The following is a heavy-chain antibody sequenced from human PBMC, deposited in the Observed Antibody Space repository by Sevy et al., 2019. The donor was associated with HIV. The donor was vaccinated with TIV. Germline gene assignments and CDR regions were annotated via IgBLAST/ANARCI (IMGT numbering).Heavy chain of an antibody. CDR3: ARDLPPSATTVAHFDH. CDR2: ISNSGTTI. J-gene: IGHJ4*02. D-gene: IGHD4-17*01. CDR1: GFTFSSYE. Sequence: GESLKISCAASGFTFSSYEMNWVRRAPGKGLEWVSYISNSGTTISYSDSVRGRFTISRDNARNSLYLQMNSLRGEDTAVYYCARDLPPSATTVAHFDHWGQGTLVTVSS. V-gene: IGHV3-48*03.